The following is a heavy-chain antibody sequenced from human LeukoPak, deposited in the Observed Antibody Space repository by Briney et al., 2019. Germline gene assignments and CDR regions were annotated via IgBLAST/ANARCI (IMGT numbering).Heavy chain of an antibody. V-gene: IGHV6-1*01. J-gene: IGHJ4*02. CDR1: VDFISTSSAA. Sequence: SQTLSLTCAISVDFISTSSAAWNWIRQSPSRGLELLGRTYYRSKWYNDFALSVKRRIIINPDTSKNQSSLQLNSVTPEDTAVYYCARDGSYFDVWGQGILVTVSS. CDR2: TYYRSKWYN. CDR3: ARDGSYFDV.